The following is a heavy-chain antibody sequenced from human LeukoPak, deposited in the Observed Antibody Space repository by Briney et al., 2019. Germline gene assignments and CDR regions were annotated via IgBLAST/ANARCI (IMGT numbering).Heavy chain of an antibody. CDR2: INSSSSYI. J-gene: IGHJ4*02. Sequence: TGGSLRLSCAASGFTFSSYSMNWVRQAPGKGLEWVSSINSSSSYIYYADLVKGRFNISRDNSKNTLYLQMNSLRAEDTAVYYCAKDRVASHFDYWGQGTLVTVSS. CDR3: AKDRVASHFDY. V-gene: IGHV3-21*01. D-gene: IGHD2-15*01. CDR1: GFTFSSYS.